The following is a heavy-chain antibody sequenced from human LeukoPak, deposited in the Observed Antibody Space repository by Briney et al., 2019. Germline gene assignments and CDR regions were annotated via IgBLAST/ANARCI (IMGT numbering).Heavy chain of an antibody. CDR2: VYASGTT. J-gene: IGHJ4*02. D-gene: IGHD5-12*01. CDR3: ARRYSTGPFDS. V-gene: IGHV4-61*09. CDR1: GGSISSSSYY. Sequence: SETLSLTCTVSGGSISSSSYYWSWIRQPAGKGLEWIGHVYASGTTNYNPSLKSRVTMSVDTFKSQFSLKLRSMTAADTAVYYCARRYSTGPFDSWGQGTLVTVSS.